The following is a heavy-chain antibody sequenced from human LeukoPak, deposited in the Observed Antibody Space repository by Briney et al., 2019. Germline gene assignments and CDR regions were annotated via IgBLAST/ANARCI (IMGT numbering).Heavy chain of an antibody. Sequence: GGSLRLSCAASGFTFTTYWMSWVRQAPGKGLEWVSSISTSGAGTYYADSVKGRFTISRDNSKNTLYLQMNSLRAEDRALYYCAKHGRLTDHYYYYMNVWGKGTTVTVSS. CDR1: GFTFTTYW. D-gene: IGHD4/OR15-4a*01. CDR2: ISTSGAGT. J-gene: IGHJ6*03. V-gene: IGHV3-23*01. CDR3: AKHGRLTDHYYYYMNV.